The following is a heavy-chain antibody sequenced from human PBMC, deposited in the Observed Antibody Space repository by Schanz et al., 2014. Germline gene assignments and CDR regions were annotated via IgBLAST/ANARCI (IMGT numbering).Heavy chain of an antibody. V-gene: IGHV3-73*01. CDR2: IRSRTDNYAT. Sequence: EVQLVESGGGLVQPGGSLKLSCEASGFSISDSHMHWVRQAPGKGLEWVGHIRSRTDNYATAYAASVKGSFTISRDDSKNTAYLIMNSLKTEDTVVCYCSSQTVSCHDSWGPGTLVAVSS. CDR1: GFSISDSH. CDR3: SSQTVSCHDS. J-gene: IGHJ4*02. D-gene: IGHD2-2*01.